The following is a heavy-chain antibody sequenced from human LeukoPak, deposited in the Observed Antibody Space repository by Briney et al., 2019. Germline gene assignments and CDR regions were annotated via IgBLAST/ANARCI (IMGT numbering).Heavy chain of an antibody. V-gene: IGHV4-39*07. CDR2: MYYSGST. Sequence: PSETLSLTCTVSGGSISSSSYSWGWIRQPPGKGLEWIGSMYYSGSTYYNPSLKSRVTISVDTSKNQFSLTMRSVTASDTAVYFCARGYSSGPYNYFDYWGQGTLVTVSS. D-gene: IGHD6-19*01. CDR1: GGSISSSSYS. CDR3: ARGYSSGPYNYFDY. J-gene: IGHJ4*02.